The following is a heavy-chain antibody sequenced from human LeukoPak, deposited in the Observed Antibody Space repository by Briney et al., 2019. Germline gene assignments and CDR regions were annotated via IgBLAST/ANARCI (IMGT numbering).Heavy chain of an antibody. CDR2: ISYDGNKE. D-gene: IGHD3-22*01. CDR3: ARNRGASGYYWVDY. Sequence: GGSLRLSCAAAGFTFSGYAMHWVRQAPGKGLEWVAVISYDGNKEDYADSVKGRFTISRGNSKNTLYLQMNSLRPEDTAVYYCARNRGASGYYWVDYWGQGTLVSVSS. CDR1: GFTFSGYA. J-gene: IGHJ4*02. V-gene: IGHV3-30-3*01.